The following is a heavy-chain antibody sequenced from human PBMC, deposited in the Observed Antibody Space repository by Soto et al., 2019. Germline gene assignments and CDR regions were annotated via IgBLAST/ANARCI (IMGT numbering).Heavy chain of an antibody. CDR3: VRSRYTGTYSGRFLDY. CDR2: IKYDGSEK. D-gene: IGHD1-26*01. Sequence: GGSLRLSCAASGFAFNNYWMSWVRQAPGKGPEWVASIKYDGSEKNYVDSVKGRFTVSRDNAKNSLSMHLNSLRADDTAVYYCVRSRYTGTYSGRFLDYWGQGSLVTVSS. CDR1: GFAFNNYW. J-gene: IGHJ4*02. V-gene: IGHV3-7*03.